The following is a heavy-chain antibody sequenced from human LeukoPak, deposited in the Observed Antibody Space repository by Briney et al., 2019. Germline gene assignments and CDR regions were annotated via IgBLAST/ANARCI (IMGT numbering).Heavy chain of an antibody. CDR1: GGTFSSYA. Sequence: SVKVSCKASGGTFSSYAISWVRQAPGQGLEWMGGIIPIFGTANYAQKFQGRVTITTDESTSTAYMELSSLRSEDTAVYYCASSSSWYLGYNWFDPWGQGTLVTVSS. CDR3: ASSSSWYLGYNWFDP. D-gene: IGHD6-13*01. CDR2: IIPIFGTA. V-gene: IGHV1-69*05. J-gene: IGHJ5*02.